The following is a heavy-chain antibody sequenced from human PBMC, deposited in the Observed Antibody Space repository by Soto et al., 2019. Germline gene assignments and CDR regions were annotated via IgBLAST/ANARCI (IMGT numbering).Heavy chain of an antibody. CDR3: ARSPYSSSSGYDY. J-gene: IGHJ4*02. V-gene: IGHV5-51*01. Sequence: PGESLKISCQGSGYRFISYWIGWVRQMPGKGLEWMGIIYPGDSHTRYSPSFQGQVTISADKSISTAYLQWSSLKASDTAMYYCARSPYSSSSGYDYWGQGTQVTVSS. CDR1: GYRFISYW. CDR2: IYPGDSHT. D-gene: IGHD6-6*01.